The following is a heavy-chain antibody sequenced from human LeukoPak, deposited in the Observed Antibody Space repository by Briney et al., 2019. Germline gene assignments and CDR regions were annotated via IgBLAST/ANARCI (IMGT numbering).Heavy chain of an antibody. Sequence: GGCLRLSCAASGFTFSSYAMHWVRQAPGKGLEWVAVISYDGSNKYYADSVKGRFTISRDNSKNTLYLQMNSLRAEDTAVYYCAREGNGGAGYYFDYWGQGTLVTVSS. V-gene: IGHV3-30-3*01. CDR2: ISYDGSNK. D-gene: IGHD4-23*01. CDR3: AREGNGGAGYYFDY. J-gene: IGHJ4*02. CDR1: GFTFSSYA.